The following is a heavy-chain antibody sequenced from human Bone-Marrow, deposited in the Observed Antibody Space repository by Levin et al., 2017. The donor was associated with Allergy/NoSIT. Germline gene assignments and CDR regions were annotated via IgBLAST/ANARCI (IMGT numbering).Heavy chain of an antibody. D-gene: IGHD2-2*01. CDR2: ISSSGSTI. CDR1: GFTFSDYY. V-gene: IGHV3-11*01. J-gene: IGHJ6*02. Sequence: GESLKISCAASGFTFSDYYMSWIRQAPGKGLEWVSYISSSGSTIYYADSVKGRFTISRDNAKNSLYLQMNSLRAEDTAVYYCATSSYCSSTSCYPYYYYGMDVWGQGTTVTVSS. CDR3: ATSSYCSSTSCYPYYYYGMDV.